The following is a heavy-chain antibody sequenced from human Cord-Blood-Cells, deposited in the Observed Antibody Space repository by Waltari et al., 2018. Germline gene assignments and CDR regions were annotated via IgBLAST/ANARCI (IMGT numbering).Heavy chain of an antibody. CDR3: ASTSGYDSQYYYYGMDV. CDR1: GGTFSSYA. J-gene: IGHJ6*02. D-gene: IGHD5-12*01. CDR2: IIPIFGTA. Sequence: QVQLVQSGAEVKKPGSSVKVSCKASGGTFSSYAISWVRQVPGQGLEWMGGIIPIFGTANYAQKFQGRVTITADESTSTAYMELSSLRSEDTAVYYCASTSGYDSQYYYYGMDVWGQGTTVTVSS. V-gene: IGHV1-69*01.